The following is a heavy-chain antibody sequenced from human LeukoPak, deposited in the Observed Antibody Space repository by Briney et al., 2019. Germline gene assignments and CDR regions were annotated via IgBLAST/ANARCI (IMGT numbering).Heavy chain of an antibody. CDR2: IYSGGST. CDR1: GFTVSSNY. J-gene: IGHJ4*02. D-gene: IGHD1-26*01. V-gene: IGHV3-66*01. Sequence: GGSLRLSCAATGFTVSSNYMSWVRQAPGQGLEWVSVIYSGGSTYYADSVKGRFTISRDNSKNTLYLQMNNLRAEDTAVYYCARGRPVGASTVEDYWGQGTLVTVSS. CDR3: ARGRPVGASTVEDY.